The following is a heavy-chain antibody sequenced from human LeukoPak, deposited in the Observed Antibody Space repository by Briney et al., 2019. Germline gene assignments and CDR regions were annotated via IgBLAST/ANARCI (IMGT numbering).Heavy chain of an antibody. V-gene: IGHV3-33*01. Sequence: GGSLRLSCAASGFIFSDCGIHWVRRAPGKGLEWVAVIWSDGSNKYYADSVKGRFTISRDNSRKTLYLQMNSLRVDDTAVYYCVRASGSFDYWGQGTLVTVSS. CDR2: IWSDGSNK. D-gene: IGHD3-10*01. CDR3: VRASGSFDY. J-gene: IGHJ4*02. CDR1: GFIFSDCG.